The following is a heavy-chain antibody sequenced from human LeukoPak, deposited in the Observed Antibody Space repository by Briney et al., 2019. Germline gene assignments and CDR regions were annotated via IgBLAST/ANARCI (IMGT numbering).Heavy chain of an antibody. CDR1: GYTFTSNY. V-gene: IGHV1-8*01. D-gene: IGHD6-13*01. J-gene: IGHJ5*02. CDR2: MNPNSGNT. CDR3: ARVAAAGYNWFDP. Sequence: ASVKVSCKASGYTFTSNYVHWVRQATGQGLEWMGWMNPNSGNTGYAQKFQGRVTMTRNTSTSTTYMELSSLRFEDTAVYYCARVAAAGYNWFDPWGQGTLVTVSS.